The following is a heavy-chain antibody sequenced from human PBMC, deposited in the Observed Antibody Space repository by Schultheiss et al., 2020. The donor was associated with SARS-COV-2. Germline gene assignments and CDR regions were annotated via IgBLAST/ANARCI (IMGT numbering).Heavy chain of an antibody. D-gene: IGHD2-15*01. CDR3: ARGDLVVAATYFDY. J-gene: IGHJ4*02. CDR2: IYYSGST. V-gene: IGHV4-38-2*01. Sequence: SETLSLTCAVSGYSIATAYYWGWIRQPPGKGLEWIGSIYYSGSTYYNPSLKSRVTISVDTSKNQFSLKLSSVTAADTAVYYCARGDLVVAATYFDYWGQGTLVTVSS. CDR1: GYSIATAYY.